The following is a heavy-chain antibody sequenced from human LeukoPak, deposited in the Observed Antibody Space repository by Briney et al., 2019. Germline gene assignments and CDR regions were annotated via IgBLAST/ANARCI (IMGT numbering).Heavy chain of an antibody. Sequence: SETLSLTCTVSGGSISTFHWTWIRQPPGQGLEWIGLIYTSGSTNYNPSLKSRVTMSVDTSKNPFSLKLSSGTAADTAVYYCARGDVCSSTSCYRAGGMDVWGKGTTLTVSS. V-gene: IGHV4-4*07. CDR2: IYTSGST. J-gene: IGHJ6*03. CDR1: GGSISTFH. CDR3: ARGDVCSSTSCYRAGGMDV. D-gene: IGHD2-2*02.